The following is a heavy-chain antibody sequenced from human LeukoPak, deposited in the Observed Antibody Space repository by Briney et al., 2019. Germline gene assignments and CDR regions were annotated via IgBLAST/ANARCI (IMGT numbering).Heavy chain of an antibody. CDR2: IDHSGTT. CDR3: ARGPVGGNPIRS. J-gene: IGHJ5*02. CDR1: GGSIIGYF. D-gene: IGHD4-23*01. Sequence: SETLSLTCGVSGGSIIGYFCAWLRQTPGKGLEWIGEIDHSGTTNYSPSLESRATISVDTSKKQFSLTLSSVTAADAAVYYCARGPVGGNPIRSWGQGRLVGVSS. V-gene: IGHV4-34*01.